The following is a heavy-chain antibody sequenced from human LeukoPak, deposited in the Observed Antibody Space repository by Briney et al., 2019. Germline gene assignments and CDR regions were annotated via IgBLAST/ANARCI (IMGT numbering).Heavy chain of an antibody. CDR1: GGSISSSNW. CDR3: ARERAGANFDY. D-gene: IGHD6-13*01. J-gene: IGHJ4*02. Sequence: PSETLSLTCAVSGGSISSSNWWSWVRQPPGKGLEWIGEIYHSGSTNYNPSLKSRVTIAADKSKNQFSLKRRSVEAADAPVYAAARERAGANFDYWGQGTLVTVSS. V-gene: IGHV4-4*02. CDR2: IYHSGST.